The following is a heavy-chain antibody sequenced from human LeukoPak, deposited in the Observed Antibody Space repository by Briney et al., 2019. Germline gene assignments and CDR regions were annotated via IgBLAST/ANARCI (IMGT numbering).Heavy chain of an antibody. CDR3: ARGGYYYDSRGGTFDI. CDR1: GGSISNGSYY. J-gene: IGHJ3*02. Sequence: SQTLSLTCTVSGGSISNGSYYWSWIRQPAGKGLEWIGRIYTSGSTNYNPSLKSRVTISVDTSKNQFSLKLSSVTAADTAVYYCARGGYYYDSRGGTFDIWGQGTMVTVSS. D-gene: IGHD3-22*01. CDR2: IYTSGST. V-gene: IGHV4-61*02.